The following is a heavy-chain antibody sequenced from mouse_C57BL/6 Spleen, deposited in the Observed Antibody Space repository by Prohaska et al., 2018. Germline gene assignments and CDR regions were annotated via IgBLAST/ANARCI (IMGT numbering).Heavy chain of an antibody. V-gene: IGHV3-6*01. Sequence: DVQLQESGPGLVKPSQSLSLTCSVTGYSITSGYYWNWIRQFPGNKLEWMGYISYDGSNNYNPALKNRISITRDTSKNQFFLKLNSVTTEDTATYYCSRDSRAYAMDYWGQGTSVTVSS. D-gene: IGHD1-1*01. CDR1: GYSITSGYY. CDR3: SRDSRAYAMDY. CDR2: ISYDGSN. J-gene: IGHJ4*01.